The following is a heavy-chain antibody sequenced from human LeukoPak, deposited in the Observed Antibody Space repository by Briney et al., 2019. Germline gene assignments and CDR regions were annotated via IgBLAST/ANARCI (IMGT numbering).Heavy chain of an antibody. CDR1: GFTFSSHD. J-gene: IGHJ5*02. CDR3: ARVSYRKSYRWFDP. D-gene: IGHD3-10*01. CDR2: V. Sequence: GGSLRLSCLGSGFTFSSHDMDGVRQAPGKGLEWVSSVYYADSVKGRFTISRDNAQNSVYLQMNSLRAEDTAVYYCARVSYRKSYRWFDPWGQGTQVTVSS. V-gene: IGHV3-21*01.